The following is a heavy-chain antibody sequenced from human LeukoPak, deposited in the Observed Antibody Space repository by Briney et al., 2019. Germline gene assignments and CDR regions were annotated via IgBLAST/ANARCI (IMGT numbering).Heavy chain of an antibody. J-gene: IGHJ6*02. V-gene: IGHV3-23*01. Sequence: GGSLRVSCAASGFTFSSYAMSWVRQAPGKGLEWVSAISGSGGSTYYADSVKGRFTISRDNSKNTLYLQMNSLRAEDTAVYYCARSGNYYYYAMDVWGQGTTVTVSS. CDR3: ARSGNYYYYAMDV. CDR1: GFTFSSYA. D-gene: IGHD3-10*01. CDR2: ISGSGGST.